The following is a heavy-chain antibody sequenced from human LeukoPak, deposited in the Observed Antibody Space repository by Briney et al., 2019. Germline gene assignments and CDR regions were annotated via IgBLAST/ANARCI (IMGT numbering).Heavy chain of an antibody. J-gene: IGHJ4*02. Sequence: GGSLRLSCAGSRFTFNTYDIRWVRQAPGKGLEWISYISIEGNSVYYADSVKGRFTISRDNGKSSLYLQMRSLRAEDTAVYYCASGPGLDYWGQGTLVTVSS. V-gene: IGHV3-48*01. CDR3: ASGPGLDY. CDR1: RFTFNTYD. CDR2: ISIEGNSV.